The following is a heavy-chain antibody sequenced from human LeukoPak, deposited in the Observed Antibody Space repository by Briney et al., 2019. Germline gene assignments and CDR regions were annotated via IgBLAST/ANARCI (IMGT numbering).Heavy chain of an antibody. V-gene: IGHV3-21*01. D-gene: IGHD3-9*01. J-gene: IGHJ6*03. CDR2: ISSSSSYI. Sequence: PGGSLRLSCAASGFTFSSYSMNWVRQAPGKGLEWVSSISSSSSYIYYADSVKGRFTISRDNAKNSLYLQMNSLRAEDTAVYYCARARGSNTGYYGGYYYYYYMDVWGKGTTVTVSS. CDR3: ARARGSNTGYYGGYYYYYYMDV. CDR1: GFTFSSYS.